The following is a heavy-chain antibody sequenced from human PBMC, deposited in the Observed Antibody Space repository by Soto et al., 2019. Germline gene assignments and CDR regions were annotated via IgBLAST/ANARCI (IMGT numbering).Heavy chain of an antibody. CDR1: GYTFTGYY. J-gene: IGHJ4*02. CDR3: ARVGANKYYDFWSGYLQPFGY. V-gene: IGHV1-2*02. Sequence: RASVKVSCKASGYTFTGYYMHWVRQAPGQGLEWMGWINPNSGGANYAQKFQGRVTMTRDTSISTAYMELSRLRSDDTAVYYCARVGANKYYDFWSGYLQPFGYWGQGTLVTVSS. CDR2: INPNSGGA. D-gene: IGHD3-3*01.